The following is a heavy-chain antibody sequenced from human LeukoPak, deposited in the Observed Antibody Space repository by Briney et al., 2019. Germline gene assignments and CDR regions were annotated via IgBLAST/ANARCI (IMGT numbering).Heavy chain of an antibody. V-gene: IGHV5-51*01. Sequence: GESLKISCKGSGYSFTNYWIGWVRQMPGKGLEWMGIISPDDSDSRYSPSFQGQVTISADKSISTAYLQWSSLKASDTAMYYCARLSSSWSFDYWGQGTLVTVSS. CDR1: GYSFTNYW. CDR3: ARLSSSWSFDY. CDR2: ISPDDSDS. J-gene: IGHJ4*02. D-gene: IGHD6-13*01.